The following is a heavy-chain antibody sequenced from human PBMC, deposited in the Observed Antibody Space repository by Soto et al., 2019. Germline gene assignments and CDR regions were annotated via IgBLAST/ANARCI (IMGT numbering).Heavy chain of an antibody. Sequence: ASVKVSCKASGYTFTSYYMHWVRQAPGQGLEWMGIINPSGGSTSYAQKFQGRVTMTRDTSTSTVYMELSSLRSEDTAVYYCARGGKGYCSGGSCYGPMDVWGKGTTVTVSS. D-gene: IGHD2-15*01. J-gene: IGHJ6*03. CDR3: ARGGKGYCSGGSCYGPMDV. CDR1: GYTFTSYY. V-gene: IGHV1-46*01. CDR2: INPSGGST.